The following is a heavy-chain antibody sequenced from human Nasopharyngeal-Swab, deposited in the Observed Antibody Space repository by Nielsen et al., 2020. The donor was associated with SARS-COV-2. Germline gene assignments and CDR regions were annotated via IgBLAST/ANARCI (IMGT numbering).Heavy chain of an antibody. CDR2: IYSGGST. D-gene: IGHD6-13*01. CDR1: GVSVSSNY. J-gene: IGHJ2*01. CDR3: ARDSISSWQEIGNWYFDL. V-gene: IGHV3-53*01. Sequence: GGSLRLSCAASGVSVSSNYMSWVRQAPGKGLEWVSIIYSGGSTYYADSVKGRFTISRDNAKNSLYLQLNSLRAEDTAVYYCARDSISSWQEIGNWYFDLWGRGTLVTVSS.